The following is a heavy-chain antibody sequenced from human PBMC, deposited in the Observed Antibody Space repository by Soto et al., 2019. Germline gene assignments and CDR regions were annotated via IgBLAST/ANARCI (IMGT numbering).Heavy chain of an antibody. J-gene: IGHJ4*02. CDR3: AREIYGSGSYYFDY. D-gene: IGHD3-10*01. Sequence: GAAVKVSWEASGYTFTRSGISWGRPAPGQGLEWMGWISAYNGNTNYAQKLQGRVTMTTDTSTSTAYMELRSLRSDDTAVYYCAREIYGSGSYYFDYWGQRTLVTVSS. CDR2: ISAYNGNT. CDR1: GYTFTRSG. V-gene: IGHV1-18*01.